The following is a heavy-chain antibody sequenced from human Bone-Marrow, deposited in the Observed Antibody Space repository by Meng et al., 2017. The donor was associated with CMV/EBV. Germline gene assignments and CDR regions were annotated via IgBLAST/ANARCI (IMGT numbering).Heavy chain of an antibody. CDR3: ARDRVPHSITIFGVAPYDFDY. Sequence: ASVKVSCKASGYTFTGYYMHWVRQAPGQGLEWMGWINPNSGGTNYAQKFQGRVTMTRDTSISTAYMELSRLRSDDTAVYYCARDRVPHSITIFGVAPYDFDYWGQGTLVTVSS. CDR2: INPNSGGT. D-gene: IGHD3-3*01. J-gene: IGHJ4*02. CDR1: GYTFTGYY. V-gene: IGHV1-2*02.